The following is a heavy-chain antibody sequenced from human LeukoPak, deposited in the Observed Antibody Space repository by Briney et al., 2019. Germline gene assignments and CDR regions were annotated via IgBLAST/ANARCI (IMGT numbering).Heavy chain of an antibody. Sequence: SETLSLTCAVYGGSFSGYYWSWIRQPPGKGLEWIGELNHSGSTNYNPSLKSRVTISVDTSKIQFSLKLSSVTAADTAVYYCARGPHYYYDSSGYYDYWGQGTLVTVSS. J-gene: IGHJ4*02. D-gene: IGHD3-22*01. CDR2: LNHSGST. V-gene: IGHV4-34*01. CDR3: ARGPHYYYDSSGYYDY. CDR1: GGSFSGYY.